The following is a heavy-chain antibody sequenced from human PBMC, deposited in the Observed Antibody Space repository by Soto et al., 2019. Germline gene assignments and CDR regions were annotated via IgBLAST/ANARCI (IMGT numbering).Heavy chain of an antibody. CDR2: IYHSGST. CDR3: APLFPGEYYFDY. V-gene: IGHV4-38-2*01. Sequence: PSETLSLTCAVSGYSISSGYYWGWIRQPPGKGLEWIGSIYHSGSTYYNPSLKSRVTISVDTSKNQFSLKLSSVTAADTAVYYCAPLFPGEYYFDYWGQGTLVTVSS. CDR1: GYSISSGYY. D-gene: IGHD3-10*01. J-gene: IGHJ4*02.